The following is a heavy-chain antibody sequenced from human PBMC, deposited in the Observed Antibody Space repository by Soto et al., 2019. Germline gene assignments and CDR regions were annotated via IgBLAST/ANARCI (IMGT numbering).Heavy chain of an antibody. V-gene: IGHV3-23*01. CDR1: GFTFRSYA. CDR2: ISGSGGST. J-gene: IGHJ6*02. D-gene: IGHD6-6*01. Sequence: GGSLRLSCAASGFTFRSYAMSWVRQAPGKGLEWVSSISGSGGSTYYADSVKGRFTISGDNSKNTLYLQMNSLRAEDTAVYYCAKGGSIAARTAYYYGMDVWGQGTTVTVSS. CDR3: AKGGSIAARTAYYYGMDV.